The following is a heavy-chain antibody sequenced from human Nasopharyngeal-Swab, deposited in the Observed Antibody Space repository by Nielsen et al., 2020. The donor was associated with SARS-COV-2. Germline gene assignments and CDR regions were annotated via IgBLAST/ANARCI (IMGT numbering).Heavy chain of an antibody. CDR3: ARDSRYYYYGMDV. J-gene: IGHJ6*02. Sequence: SVKVSCKASGGTFSSYAITWVRQAPGQGLEWMGGIIPIFGTTNYAQRFQGRVTITADKSTSTAYMELSSLRSEDTAVYYCARDSRYYYYGMDVWGQGTTVTVSS. V-gene: IGHV1-69*06. CDR1: GGTFSSYA. CDR2: IIPIFGTT.